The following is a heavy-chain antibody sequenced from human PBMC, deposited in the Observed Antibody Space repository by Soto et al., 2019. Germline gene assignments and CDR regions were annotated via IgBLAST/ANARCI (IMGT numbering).Heavy chain of an antibody. D-gene: IGHD2-8*02. CDR2: MKPNSGNT. J-gene: IGHJ4*02. V-gene: IGHV1-8*01. CDR1: GYTFTSYD. Sequence: QVQLVQSGAEVKKPGASVKVSCKASGYTFTSYDINWVRQATGQGLEWMGWMKPNSGNTGYEQKFQGRVTMTRNTTISTAYRELSSLRSEDTAVYYCARSWWVAVSAFCLWGQGTLVTVS. CDR3: ARSWWVAVSAFCL.